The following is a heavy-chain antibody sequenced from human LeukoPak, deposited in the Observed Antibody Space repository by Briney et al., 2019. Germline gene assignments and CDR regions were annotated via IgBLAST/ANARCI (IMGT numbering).Heavy chain of an antibody. Sequence: PGGSLRLSCAASGFTFDEYGMSWVRQAPGKGLEWVSGIIWNGDITGYADSVKGRFTISRDNAKNSLYLQMNSLRAEDTALYYCAREMIVADFDYWGQGSLVTVSS. J-gene: IGHJ4*02. D-gene: IGHD3-22*01. CDR2: IIWNGDIT. V-gene: IGHV3-20*04. CDR1: GFTFDEYG. CDR3: AREMIVADFDY.